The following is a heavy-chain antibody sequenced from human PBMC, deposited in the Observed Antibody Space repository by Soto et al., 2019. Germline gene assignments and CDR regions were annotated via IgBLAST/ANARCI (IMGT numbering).Heavy chain of an antibody. V-gene: IGHV3-11*01. CDR3: ASGTNGAFFVY. J-gene: IGHJ4*02. D-gene: IGHD2-8*01. CDR2: SRSRTI. CDR1: GFTFSDYY. Sequence: QVQLVESGGGLVKPGGSLRLSCAASGFTFSDYYMSSRSRTIFYADSVKGRFTISRDNVKNSLYLQMNSLRAEDTAVYYCASGTNGAFFVYWGQGILVTVSS.